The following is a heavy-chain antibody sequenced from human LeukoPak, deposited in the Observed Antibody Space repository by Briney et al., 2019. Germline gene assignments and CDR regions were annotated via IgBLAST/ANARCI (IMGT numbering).Heavy chain of an antibody. CDR2: IWYDGSNK. V-gene: IGHV3-33*01. D-gene: IGHD6-13*01. CDR1: GFTFSSYG. CDR3: ARDRVAAAGTGYYFDY. Sequence: PGGSLRLSCAASGFTFSSYGMHWVRQAPGKGLEWVAVIWYDGSNKYYADSVKGRFTISRDNSKNTLYLQMNSLRAEDTAVYYCARDRVAAAGTGYYFDYWGQGTLVTVSS. J-gene: IGHJ4*02.